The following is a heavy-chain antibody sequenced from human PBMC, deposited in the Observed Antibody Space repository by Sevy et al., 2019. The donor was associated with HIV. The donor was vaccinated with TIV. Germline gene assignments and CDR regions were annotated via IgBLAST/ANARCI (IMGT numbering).Heavy chain of an antibody. J-gene: IGHJ4*02. V-gene: IGHV5-51*01. CDR1: GYSFTSYW. D-gene: IGHD3-22*01. CDR2: IYPGDSDT. CDR3: ASHHYYDSSGIPYYFDY. Sequence: GESLKISCKGSGYSFTSYWIGWVRQMPGKGLEWMGIIYPGDSDTRYSPSFQGQVTISAEKSISTAYLQWSSLKASDTAMYYCASHHYYDSSGIPYYFDYWGQGTLVTVSS.